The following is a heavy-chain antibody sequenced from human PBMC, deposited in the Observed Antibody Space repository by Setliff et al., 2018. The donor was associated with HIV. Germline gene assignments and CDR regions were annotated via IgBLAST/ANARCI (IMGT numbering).Heavy chain of an antibody. CDR2: IKYDGSDK. J-gene: IGHJ4*02. V-gene: IGHV3-30*02. CDR1: GFTFSNYG. D-gene: IGHD2-15*01. CDR3: AKTPVLPEVMSPFRSFHFDF. Sequence: LRLSCTASGFTFSNYGLHWVRQAPGKGLEWVAFIKYDGSDKYYADSVKGRFIISRDNSENTLLLQMSSLRPEDTAVYYCAKTPVLPEVMSPFRSFHFDFWGQGTLVTVSS.